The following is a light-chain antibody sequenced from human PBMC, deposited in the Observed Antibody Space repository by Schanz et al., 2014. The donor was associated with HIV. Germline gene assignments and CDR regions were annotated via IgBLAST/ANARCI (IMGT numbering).Light chain of an antibody. J-gene: IGLJ2*01. V-gene: IGLV7-43*01. CDR2: STN. CDR1: TGAVTSGYY. CDR3: LLYYGGAQLV. Sequence: QAVVTQEPSLTVSPGGTVTLTCASSTGAVTSGYYPNWFQQKPGQAPRALIYSTNNKQSWTPARFSGSLLGGKAALTLSGVQPEDEAEYYCLLYYGGAQLVFGGGTKLTVL.